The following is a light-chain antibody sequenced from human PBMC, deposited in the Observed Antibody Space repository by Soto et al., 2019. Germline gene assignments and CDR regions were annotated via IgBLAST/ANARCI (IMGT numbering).Light chain of an antibody. J-gene: IGLJ2*01. CDR2: SNN. V-gene: IGLV1-44*01. CDR1: SSNIGSKT. CDR3: AAWDDSLNGVV. Sequence: QAVVTQPPSVSGTPGQRVTISCSGSSSNIGSKTVNWYQQLPGTAPKLLIYSNNQRPSGVPDRFSGSKSGTSASLAISGLQSEDEADYHCAAWDDSLNGVVFGGGTKLTVL.